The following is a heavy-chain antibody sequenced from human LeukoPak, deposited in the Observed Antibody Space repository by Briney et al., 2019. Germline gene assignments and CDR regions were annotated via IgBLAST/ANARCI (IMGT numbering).Heavy chain of an antibody. CDR3: ARLLWFGELSQFDY. J-gene: IGHJ4*02. CDR1: GYSISSDYY. D-gene: IGHD3-10*01. CDR2: IYHSGST. V-gene: IGHV4-38-2*02. Sequence: SETLSLTCTVSGYSISSDYYWGWIRQPPGKGLEWIGSIYHSGSTYYNPSLKSRVTISVDTSKNQFSLKLSSVTAADTAVYYCARLLWFGELSQFDYWGQGTLVTVSS.